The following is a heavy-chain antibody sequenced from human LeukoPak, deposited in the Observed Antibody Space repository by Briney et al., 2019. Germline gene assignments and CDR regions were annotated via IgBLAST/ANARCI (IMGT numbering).Heavy chain of an antibody. CDR3: ARNLWFGESSDAFDM. J-gene: IGHJ3*02. CDR1: GYTFTSYH. Sequence: VASVKVSCKASGYTFTSYHITWVRQAPGQGLEWMGWISGYNGNTNYAQKFQGRVSMTTDTSTSTAYMELRSLRSDDTAVYYCARNLWFGESSDAFDMWGQGTMVTVSS. CDR2: ISGYNGNT. V-gene: IGHV1-18*01. D-gene: IGHD3-10*01.